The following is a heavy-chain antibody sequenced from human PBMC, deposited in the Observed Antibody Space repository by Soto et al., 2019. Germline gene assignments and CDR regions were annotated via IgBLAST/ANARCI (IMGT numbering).Heavy chain of an antibody. CDR3: ARGGGGGQQLVRFDY. CDR1: GDSISSGYW. J-gene: IGHJ4*02. D-gene: IGHD6-13*01. V-gene: IGHV4-4*02. Sequence: PSETLSLTCDVSGDSISSGYWWNWVRQPPGKGLEWIGEIYHTGSTKYNPSLESRLTISVDKSKNQFSLKLDFVTAADTAMYFCARGGGGGQQLVRFDYWGPGTLVTVSS. CDR2: IYHTGST.